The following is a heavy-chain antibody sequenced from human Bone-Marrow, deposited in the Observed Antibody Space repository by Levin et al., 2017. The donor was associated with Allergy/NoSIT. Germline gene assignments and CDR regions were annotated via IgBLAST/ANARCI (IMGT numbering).Heavy chain of an antibody. CDR2: ISWNSGSI. V-gene: IGHV3-9*01. CDR1: GFTFDDYA. D-gene: IGHD1-14*01. CDR3: AKDSVFRGMDV. Sequence: SCAASGFTFDDYAMHWVRQAPGKGLEWVSGISWNSGSIGYADSVKGRFTISRDNAKNSLYLQMNSLRAEDTALYYCAKDSVFRGMDVWGQGTTVTVSS. J-gene: IGHJ6*02.